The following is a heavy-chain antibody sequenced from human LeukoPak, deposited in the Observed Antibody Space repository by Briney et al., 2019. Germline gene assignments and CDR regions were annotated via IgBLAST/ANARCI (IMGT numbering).Heavy chain of an antibody. CDR3: ARKSKAYYDFWSGYPWSYYYYYMDV. V-gene: IGHV4-4*02. CDR1: GDSISNSNW. D-gene: IGHD3-3*01. Sequence: SGTLSLTCAVSGDSISNSNWWSWVRQPPGKGLEWIGYIFHTGSTNYNPSLKSRVTISVDKSKNQFSLKLSSVTAADTAVYYCARKSKAYYDFWSGYPWSYYYYYMDVWGKGTTVTVSS. J-gene: IGHJ6*03. CDR2: IFHTGST.